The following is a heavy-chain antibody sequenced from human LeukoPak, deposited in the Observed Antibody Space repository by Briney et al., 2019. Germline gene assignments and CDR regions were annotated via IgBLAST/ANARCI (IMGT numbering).Heavy chain of an antibody. D-gene: IGHD2-8*01. CDR3: ARGYTNGVNQEVWLDP. Sequence: PETLSLTCTVSGGSISSRSSYWGWIRQPPGKGLEWMGNIYNSGDTYYNPSLKRRVTTSVTTSKNQLSLKLISVTAADTAMYYCARGYTNGVNQEVWLDPWGQGTLVTVSS. V-gene: IGHV4-39*07. J-gene: IGHJ5*02. CDR2: IYNSGDT. CDR1: GGSISSRSSY.